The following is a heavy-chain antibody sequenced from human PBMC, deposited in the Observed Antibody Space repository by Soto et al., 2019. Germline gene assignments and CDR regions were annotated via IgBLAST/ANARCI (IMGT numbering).Heavy chain of an antibody. J-gene: IGHJ4*02. CDR1: GYTFTSYA. V-gene: IGHV1-3*01. D-gene: IGHD6-13*01. CDR3: ARGSARGAAAGTH. CDR2: INAGNGNT. Sequence: QVQLVQSGAEVKKPGASVKVSCKASGYTFTSYAMHWVRQAPGQRLEWMGWINAGNGNTKYSQKFQGRVTITRDTSASTAYMELSSRRSEDTAVYYCARGSARGAAAGTHWGQGTLVTVSS.